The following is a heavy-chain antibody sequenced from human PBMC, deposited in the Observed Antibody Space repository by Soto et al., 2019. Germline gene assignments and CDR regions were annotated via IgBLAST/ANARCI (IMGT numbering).Heavy chain of an antibody. CDR3: ARDWEDIVVVVAATPPRKYYYYGMDV. D-gene: IGHD2-15*01. V-gene: IGHV3-30-3*01. Sequence: GGSLRLSCAASGFTFSSYAMHWVRQAPGKGLEWVAVISYDGSNKYYADSVKGRFTISRDNSKNTLYLQMNSLRAEDTAVYYCARDWEDIVVVVAATPPRKYYYYGMDVWGQGTTVTVSS. CDR2: ISYDGSNK. J-gene: IGHJ6*02. CDR1: GFTFSSYA.